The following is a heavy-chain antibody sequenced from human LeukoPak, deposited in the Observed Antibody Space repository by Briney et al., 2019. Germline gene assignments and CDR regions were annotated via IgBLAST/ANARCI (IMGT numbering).Heavy chain of an antibody. CDR3: AIWFGEDSDY. Sequence: PGGSLRLSCAASGFTVSSNYMSWVRQAPGKGLEWVSIIYSGGSTFYADSVKGRFTISRDNSKNTLYLQMNSLRAEDTAVYYCAIWFGEDSDYWGQGTLVTVSS. V-gene: IGHV3-53*01. CDR2: IYSGGST. J-gene: IGHJ4*02. D-gene: IGHD3-10*01. CDR1: GFTVSSNY.